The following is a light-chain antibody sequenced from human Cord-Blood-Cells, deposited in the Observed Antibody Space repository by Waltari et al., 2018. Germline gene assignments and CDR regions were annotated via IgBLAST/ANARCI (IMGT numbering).Light chain of an antibody. V-gene: IGLV2-14*01. CDR3: SSYTSSSTWV. CDR1: SSDVGGYNY. Sequence: QSALTQPASVSGSPGQSITISCTGTSSDVGGYNYVSWYQQHPGKAPNLMIYDVSKRPSGVSNRFPGSKSGNTASLTISGLQAEDEADYYCSSYTSSSTWVVGGGTKLTVL. J-gene: IGLJ3*02. CDR2: DVS.